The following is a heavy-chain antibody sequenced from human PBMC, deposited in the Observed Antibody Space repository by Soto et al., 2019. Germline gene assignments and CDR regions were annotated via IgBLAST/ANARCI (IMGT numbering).Heavy chain of an antibody. J-gene: IGHJ6*02. CDR2: IYNDGKT. V-gene: IGHV3-53*01. D-gene: IGHD3-10*01. Sequence: GGSLRLSCAASGLPVSTNYMSWVRLAPGKGLEWVSVIYNDGKTYYADSVKGRFTISRDASKNTLHLQMDSLRDEDTAVYYCVRPLPSGQNYGMDVWGQGTTVTVSS. CDR1: GLPVSTNY. CDR3: VRPLPSGQNYGMDV.